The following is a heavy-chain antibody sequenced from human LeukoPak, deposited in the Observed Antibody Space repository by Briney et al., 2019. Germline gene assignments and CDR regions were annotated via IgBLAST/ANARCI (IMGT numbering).Heavy chain of an antibody. D-gene: IGHD4-17*01. Sequence: GGSLRLSCAASGFTFSSYAMSWVRQAPGKGLEWVSAISGSGGSTYYADSVKGRFTISRDNSKNTLYLQMNSLRAEDTAVYYCARVDRTVTTYLDDYWGQGTLVTVSS. CDR3: ARVDRTVTTYLDDY. J-gene: IGHJ4*02. CDR1: GFTFSSYA. CDR2: ISGSGGST. V-gene: IGHV3-23*01.